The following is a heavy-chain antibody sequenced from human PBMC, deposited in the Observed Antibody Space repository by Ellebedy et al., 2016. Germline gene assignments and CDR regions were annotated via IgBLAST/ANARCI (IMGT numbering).Heavy chain of an antibody. J-gene: IGHJ4*02. V-gene: IGHV3-7*01. D-gene: IGHD1-26*01. CDR2: IKQDGSEK. CDR3: ARDSGPRDPVD. CDR1: GFTFSSYW. Sequence: GGSLRLXCAASGFTFSSYWMNWVRQAPGKVLEWVANIKQDGSEKYYVDSVKGRFTISRDNAKNSLYLQMNSLRAEDTAVYYCARDSGPRDPVDWGQGTLVTVSS.